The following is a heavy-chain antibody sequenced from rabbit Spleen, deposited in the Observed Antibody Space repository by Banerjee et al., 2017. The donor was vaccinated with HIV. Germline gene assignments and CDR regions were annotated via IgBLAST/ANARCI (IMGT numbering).Heavy chain of an antibody. CDR3: ARDKELDIWGYEFDL. CDR2: INAVTGKA. J-gene: IGHJ6*01. CDR1: GFSFSNKAV. Sequence: QEQLVESGGGLVKPEGSLKLSCTASGFSFSNKAVMCWVRQAPGKGLEWIACINAVTGKAVYASWAKGRFTFSKTSSTTVTLQMTSLTGADTVTYFCARDKELDIWGYEFDLWGPGTLVTVS. D-gene: IGHD3-1*01. V-gene: IGHV1S45*01.